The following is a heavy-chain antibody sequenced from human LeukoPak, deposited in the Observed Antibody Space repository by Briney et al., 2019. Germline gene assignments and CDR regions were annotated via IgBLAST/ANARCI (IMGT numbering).Heavy chain of an antibody. D-gene: IGHD3-3*01. J-gene: IGHJ5*02. Sequence: GGSLRLSCAPSGFTFSSYEMNWVRPAAGEGLGWVSYISSSGSTIYHADSVKCRFTISRDNAKNSVYLQMNSLRAEDTAVYYCAGTITIFGVVTTDWFDPWGQGTLVTVSS. CDR1: GFTFSSYE. CDR2: ISSSGSTI. V-gene: IGHV3-48*03. CDR3: AGTITIFGVVTTDWFDP.